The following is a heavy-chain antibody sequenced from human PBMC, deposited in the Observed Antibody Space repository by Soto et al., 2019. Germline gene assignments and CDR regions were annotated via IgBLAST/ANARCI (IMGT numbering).Heavy chain of an antibody. Sequence: PGGSLRLSCAASGSTFSSYGMHWARQGPGRGLEWVAVIWYDGSNKVYADSVKGRFTISKDNSKNTLYLQMNSLRAEDTAVYYCTRDLSGDYGALDTWGQGTMVTVSS. J-gene: IGHJ3*02. CDR3: TRDLSGDYGALDT. V-gene: IGHV3-33*01. D-gene: IGHD4-17*01. CDR2: IWYDGSNK. CDR1: GSTFSSYG.